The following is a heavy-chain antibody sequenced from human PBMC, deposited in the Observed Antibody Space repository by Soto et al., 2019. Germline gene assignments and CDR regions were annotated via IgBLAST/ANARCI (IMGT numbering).Heavy chain of an antibody. CDR2: IYSDGTT. CDR3: ARVQVTPGTTWKVFDY. V-gene: IGHV3-66*01. J-gene: IGHJ4*02. D-gene: IGHD1-1*01. CDR1: GFTVTSSY. Sequence: EVQLVESGGGLVQWGGSLRLSCAASGFTVTSSYMSWVRQAPGKGLEWVSIIYSDGTTYYTDSVKGRFTISRDNSKNTLWLQMNSLGAEDTGVYYCARVQVTPGTTWKVFDYWGQGTLVTVSS.